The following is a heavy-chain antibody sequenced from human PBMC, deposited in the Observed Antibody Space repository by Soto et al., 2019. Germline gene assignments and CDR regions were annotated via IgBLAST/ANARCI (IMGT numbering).Heavy chain of an antibody. CDR1: GYTFTTYG. CDR3: TRVDSAAYYYYGKDA. J-gene: IGHJ6*02. Sequence: ASVKVSCKASGYTFTTYGISWVRQAPGQGLEWLGWINTHNGNTNYAQNLQGRVIMTADTSTSTAYMELRSLRSDDTAIYYCTRVDSAAYYYYGKDAWSQGTTVTVS. V-gene: IGHV1-18*01. D-gene: IGHD3-9*01. CDR2: INTHNGNT.